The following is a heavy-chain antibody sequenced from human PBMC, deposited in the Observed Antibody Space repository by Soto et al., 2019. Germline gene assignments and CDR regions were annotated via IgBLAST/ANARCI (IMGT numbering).Heavy chain of an antibody. CDR3: ASGRDAFLVPFNY. J-gene: IGHJ4*02. CDR2: IDPSDSYT. D-gene: IGHD6-6*01. Sequence: GESLKISCKGSGYRFTSNRISWVRQMPGKGLEWMGRIDPSDSYTEYSPSFQGHVTISVDKSISTAYLQWSSLKASDTAMYYCASGRDAFLVPFNYWGQGTLVTVSS. CDR1: GYRFTSNR. V-gene: IGHV5-10-1*01.